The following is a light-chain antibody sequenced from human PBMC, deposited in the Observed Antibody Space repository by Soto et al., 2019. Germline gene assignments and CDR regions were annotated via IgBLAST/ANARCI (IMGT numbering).Light chain of an antibody. CDR1: QSVSSY. Sequence: ESVLTQSPATLSLSPGERATLSCRASQSVSSYLAWYQQKPGQAPRLLIYDASNRATGIPARLSGSGSGTDFTLTISSLEPEEFAVYYCQQSSNWPPITFGQWTRLEIK. V-gene: IGKV3-11*01. J-gene: IGKJ5*01. CDR3: QQSSNWPPIT. CDR2: DAS.